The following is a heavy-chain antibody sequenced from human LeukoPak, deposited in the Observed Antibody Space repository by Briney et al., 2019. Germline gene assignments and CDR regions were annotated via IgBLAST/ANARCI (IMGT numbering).Heavy chain of an antibody. CDR3: ASEKPKAWYCSGGSCWDY. CDR1: GGSFSGYY. CDR2: INHSGST. D-gene: IGHD2-15*01. J-gene: IGHJ4*02. Sequence: SETLSLTCAVYGGSFSGYYWSWIRQPPGTGLEWIWEINHSGSTNYNPSLKSRVTISVDTSKNQFSLKLSSVTAADTAVYYCASEKPKAWYCSGGSCWDYWGQGTLVTVSS. V-gene: IGHV4-34*01.